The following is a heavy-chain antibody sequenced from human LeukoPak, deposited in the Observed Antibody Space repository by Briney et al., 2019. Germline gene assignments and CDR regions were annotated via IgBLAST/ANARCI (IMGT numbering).Heavy chain of an antibody. CDR2: IRSGGST. V-gene: IGHV3-53*01. D-gene: IGHD3-10*01. CDR3: AREGSGRTAYNDGLDV. CDR1: GFTVSSSY. Sequence: GGSLRLSCAASGFTVSSSYMIWVRQAPGKGLEWVSVIRSGGSTVYADSVKGRFTISRDNSKNTLYLQLNSLRAEDTAVYYCAREGSGRTAYNDGLDVWGQGTMVTVSS. J-gene: IGHJ3*01.